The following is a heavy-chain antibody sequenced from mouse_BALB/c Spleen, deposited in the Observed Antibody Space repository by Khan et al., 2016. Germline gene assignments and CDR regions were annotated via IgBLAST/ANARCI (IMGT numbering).Heavy chain of an antibody. CDR3: ARTARIKY. J-gene: IGHJ2*01. Sequence: EAQRQELGPGLVKPSQSLSLTCTVTGYSITSGYGWNWIRQFPGNKLEWMGYISSSGSTNYNPSLKSRISITRDTSKNQFFLQLNSVTTEDTSTYYCARTARIKYWGQGTTLTVSS. V-gene: IGHV3-2*02. CDR2: ISSSGST. D-gene: IGHD1-2*01. CDR1: GYSITSGYG.